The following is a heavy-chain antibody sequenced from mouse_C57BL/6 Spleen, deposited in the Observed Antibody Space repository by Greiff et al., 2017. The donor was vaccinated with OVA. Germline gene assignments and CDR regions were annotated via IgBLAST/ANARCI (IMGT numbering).Heavy chain of an antibody. CDR2: INYDGSST. CDR1: GFTFSDYY. D-gene: IGHD1-1*02. J-gene: IGHJ2*01. CDR3: ARDGDFDY. V-gene: IGHV5-16*01. Sequence: EVNVVESEGGLVQPGSSMKLSCTASGFTFSDYYMDWVRQVPGKGLEWVANINYDGSSTYYLDSLKSRFIISRDNAKNILYLQMSSLKSEDTATYYCARDGDFDYWGKGTTLTVSS.